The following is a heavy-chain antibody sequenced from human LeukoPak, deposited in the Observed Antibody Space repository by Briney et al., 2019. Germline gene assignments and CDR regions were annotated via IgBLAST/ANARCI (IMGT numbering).Heavy chain of an antibody. CDR1: GGSISSYY. V-gene: IGHV4-59*08. CDR2: IYYSGST. J-gene: IGHJ4*02. Sequence: SETLSLTCTVSGGSISSYYWSWIRQPPGKGLEWIGYIYYSGSTNYNPSLKSRVTISVDTSKNQFSLKLSSVTAADTAVYYCARAGLKWELLYWGQGTLVTVSS. CDR3: ARAGLKWELLY. D-gene: IGHD1-26*01.